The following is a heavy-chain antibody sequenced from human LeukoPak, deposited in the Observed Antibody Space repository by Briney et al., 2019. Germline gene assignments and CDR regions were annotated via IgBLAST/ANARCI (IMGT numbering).Heavy chain of an antibody. CDR3: ARVADNWFDP. D-gene: IGHD6-13*01. Sequence: SVNVSFRASGGTFSSYAISWVRQAPGQGLEWMGGIIPIFGTANYAQKFQGRVTITADESTSTAYMELSSLRSEDTAVYYCARVADNWFDPWGQGTLVTVSS. CDR2: IIPIFGTA. CDR1: GGTFSSYA. J-gene: IGHJ5*02. V-gene: IGHV1-69*13.